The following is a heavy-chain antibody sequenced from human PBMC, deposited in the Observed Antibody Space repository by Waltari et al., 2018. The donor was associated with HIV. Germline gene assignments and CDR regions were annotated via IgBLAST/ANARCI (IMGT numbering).Heavy chain of an antibody. CDR2: IKSNTDGGTT. Sequence: EVLLVESGGGLGKPGGSLRLPWAASGFTFSDAWMGWVRQAPGKGLEWVVRIKSNTDGGTTDYAAPVKGRFTISRDDSKTTLYLEMNSLKTEDTAVYYCTTVGGGTRDYWGQGTLITVSS. J-gene: IGHJ4*02. V-gene: IGHV3-15*01. CDR1: GFTFSDAW. CDR3: TTVGGGTRDY. D-gene: IGHD3-16*01.